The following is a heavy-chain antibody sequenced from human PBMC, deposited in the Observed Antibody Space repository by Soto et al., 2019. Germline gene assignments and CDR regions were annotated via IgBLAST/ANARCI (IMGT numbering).Heavy chain of an antibody. CDR1: GDSISTSIYS. J-gene: IGHJ4*02. CDR3: ARRGGGYYRFDS. D-gene: IGHD4-17*01. Sequence: SETLSLTSSVSGDSISTSIYSWGWIRQPPGNGLEWIGHLFCSGGTSYNPSLKSRVTISGDTSKHELTPKLTSITAADTAIYFCARRGGGYYRFDSWGQGILVTVSS. CDR2: LFCSGGT. V-gene: IGHV4-39*06.